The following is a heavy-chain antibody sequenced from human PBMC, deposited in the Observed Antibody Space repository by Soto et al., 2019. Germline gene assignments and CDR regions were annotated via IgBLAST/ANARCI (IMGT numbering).Heavy chain of an antibody. J-gene: IGHJ5*02. Sequence: QLQLQESGPGLVKPSETLSLTCTVSGGSISSSSYFWGWIRQPPGKGLEWIGSIYYSGSTYYNPYRKSRVTVSVDTSKNQFSLKLSSVTAADTAVYYCARHPSDFWFDPWGQGTLVTVSS. D-gene: IGHD2-21*02. CDR2: IYYSGST. CDR3: ARHPSDFWFDP. CDR1: GGSISSSSYF. V-gene: IGHV4-39*01.